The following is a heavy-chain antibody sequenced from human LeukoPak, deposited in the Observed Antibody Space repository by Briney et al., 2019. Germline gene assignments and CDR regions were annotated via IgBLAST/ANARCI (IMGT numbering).Heavy chain of an antibody. CDR2: ITGSGNSK. J-gene: IGHJ6*02. V-gene: IGHV3-11*01. CDR1: GFTFSDDY. Sequence: GGSLRLSCATSGFTFSDDYMTWIRQAPGKGPEWLSYITGSGNSKYYADSVRGRFTISRDNAKNSLYLQMDSLRAEDTAVYYCARGNYGMDVWGRGTSVTVSS. CDR3: ARGNYGMDV.